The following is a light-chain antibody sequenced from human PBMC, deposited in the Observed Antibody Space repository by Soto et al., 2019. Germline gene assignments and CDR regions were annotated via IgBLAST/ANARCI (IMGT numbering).Light chain of an antibody. CDR3: QQRYSWPLT. J-gene: IGKJ4*01. Sequence: TQSPSSLGASVGDRVTISCRASQGIANYLAWYQQKPGQAPRLLIYDASIRAAGIPARFSGSGSGTDFTLTISSLEPEDFAVYYCQQRYSWPLTFGGGTKVEIK. CDR1: QGIANY. CDR2: DAS. V-gene: IGKV3-11*01.